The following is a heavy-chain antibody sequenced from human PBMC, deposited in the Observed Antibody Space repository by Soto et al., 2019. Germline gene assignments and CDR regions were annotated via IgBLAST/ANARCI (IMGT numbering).Heavy chain of an antibody. V-gene: IGHV3-23*01. D-gene: IGHD3-10*01. CDR1: GFTFSSYA. J-gene: IGHJ6*03. CDR3: AKYNKGSGSYGNDYMDV. CDR2: ISGSGGST. Sequence: GGSLRLSCAASGFTFSSYAMSWVRQAPGKGLEWVSAISGSGGSTYYADSVKGRFTISRDNSKNTLYLQMNSLRAEDTAVYYCAKYNKGSGSYGNDYMDVWGKGTTVTVSS.